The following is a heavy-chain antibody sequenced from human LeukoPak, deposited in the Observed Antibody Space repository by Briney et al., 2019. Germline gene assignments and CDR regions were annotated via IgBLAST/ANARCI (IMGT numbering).Heavy chain of an antibody. Sequence: VASVKVSCKSSGYTFTDYFIHWVRQAPGQGLEWMGWINPNSGATKYEQKFQGRVSMTRDTSINTAYMDLTNLRSDDTAIFYCARVKKLMPELEFWGQGTLVTVSS. D-gene: IGHD2-2*01. V-gene: IGHV1-2*02. J-gene: IGHJ4*02. CDR2: INPNSGAT. CDR1: GYTFTDYF. CDR3: ARVKKLMPELEF.